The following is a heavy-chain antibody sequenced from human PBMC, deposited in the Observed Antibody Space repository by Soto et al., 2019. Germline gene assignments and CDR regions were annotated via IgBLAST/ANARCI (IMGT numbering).Heavy chain of an antibody. CDR3: GRDYGDYSPSGILDG. D-gene: IGHD4-17*01. V-gene: IGHV1-2*02. CDR2: INPNSGGT. J-gene: IGHJ6*04. CDR1: GYHFNAYY. Sequence: QVQLVQSGAEAKKPGASVKVSCKASGYHFNAYYVHWVRQAPGQGLEWMGWINPNSGGTNYAQKFKGRVTMSRDTSISTAYMELSELTTDDTAVDFCGRDYGDYSPSGILDGWGNGTTVTVSS.